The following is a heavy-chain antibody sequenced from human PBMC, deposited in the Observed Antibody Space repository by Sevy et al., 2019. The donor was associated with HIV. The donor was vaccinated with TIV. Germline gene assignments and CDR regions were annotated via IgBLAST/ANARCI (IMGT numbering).Heavy chain of an antibody. Sequence: GGSLRLSCAASGFTFSIYTMNWVRQAPGKGLEWVSSISSSSSYIYYTDSVKGGFSMSRDNAKNALFLQMNSLRAEDTAVYYCARSLGNYYGSGTYQEDWFDPWGQGTLVTVSS. D-gene: IGHD3-10*01. CDR3: ARSLGNYYGSGTYQEDWFDP. J-gene: IGHJ5*02. V-gene: IGHV3-21*01. CDR2: ISSSSSYI. CDR1: GFTFSIYT.